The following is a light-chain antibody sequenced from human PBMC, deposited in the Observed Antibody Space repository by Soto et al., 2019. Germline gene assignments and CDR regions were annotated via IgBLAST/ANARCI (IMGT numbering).Light chain of an antibody. Sequence: DVVMTQSPDSLAVSLGERATINCKSSQSLLYSSNSKNYLAWYQRKPGQPPKRLIYWASTRDSGVPDRFSGSGSGTDFTLTISSLQAEDVAVYYCQQYLSIPRTFGQGTKVEIK. J-gene: IGKJ1*01. CDR2: WAS. CDR3: QQYLSIPRT. V-gene: IGKV4-1*01. CDR1: QSLLYSSNSKNY.